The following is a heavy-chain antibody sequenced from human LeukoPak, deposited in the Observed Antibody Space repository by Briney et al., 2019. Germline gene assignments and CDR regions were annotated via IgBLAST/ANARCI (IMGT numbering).Heavy chain of an antibody. CDR2: IYTSGST. Sequence: SETLSLTCTVSGGSISSYYWSWIRQPPGKGLEWIGYIYTSGSTNYNPSLKSRVTISVDTSKNQFSLKLSSVTAADTAVYYCARVGYYGSGSEDYYMDVWGKGTTVTVSS. D-gene: IGHD3-10*01. CDR3: ARVGYYGSGSEDYYMDV. J-gene: IGHJ6*03. CDR1: GGSISSYY. V-gene: IGHV4-4*09.